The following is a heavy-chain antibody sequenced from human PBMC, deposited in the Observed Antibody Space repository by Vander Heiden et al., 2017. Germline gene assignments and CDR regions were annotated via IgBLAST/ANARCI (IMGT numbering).Heavy chain of an antibody. D-gene: IGHD2-15*01. CDR2: ISYDGSNK. V-gene: IGHV3-30-3*01. J-gene: IGHJ6*02. Sequence: QVQLVESGGGVVQPGRSLRLSCAASGFTFSSYAMHWVRQAPGKGLEWVAVISYDGSNKYYADAVKCRFTISRDNSKNTLYLQMNSLRAEETAVYYCARGDSQGDYYYYGMDVWGQGTTVTVSS. CDR1: GFTFSSYA. CDR3: ARGDSQGDYYYYGMDV.